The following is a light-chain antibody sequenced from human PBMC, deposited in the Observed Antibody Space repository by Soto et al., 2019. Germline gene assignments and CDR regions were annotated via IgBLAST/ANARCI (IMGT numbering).Light chain of an antibody. CDR1: QSVSGN. J-gene: IGKJ1*01. CDR3: QKYNNWPRT. Sequence: EIVMTQSPATLSVSPGERATLSCRASQSVSGNLAWYQQKPGQAPSIIIYDESTRATGIPDRFSGSGSGTELNLTISRLQSEDFAVYYCQKYNNWPRTCGQGTKVDIK. CDR2: DES. V-gene: IGKV3-15*01.